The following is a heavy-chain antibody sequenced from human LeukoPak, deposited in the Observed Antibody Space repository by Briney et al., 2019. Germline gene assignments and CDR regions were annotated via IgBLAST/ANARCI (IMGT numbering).Heavy chain of an antibody. D-gene: IGHD3-10*01. CDR3: ARPGRYGSGTLGLINY. Sequence: GASVKVSCKASGYTFTGYYMHWVRQAPGQGLEWMGWINPNSGGTNYAQKFQGRVTMTRDTSISTAYMELSRLRSDDTAVYYCARPGRYGSGTLGLINYWGQGTLVTVSS. J-gene: IGHJ4*02. CDR1: GYTFTGYY. CDR2: INPNSGGT. V-gene: IGHV1-2*02.